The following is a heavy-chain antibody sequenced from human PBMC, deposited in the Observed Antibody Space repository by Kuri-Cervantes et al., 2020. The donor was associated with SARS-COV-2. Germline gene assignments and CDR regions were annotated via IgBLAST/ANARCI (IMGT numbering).Heavy chain of an antibody. V-gene: IGHV3-33*01. J-gene: IGHJ6*02. CDR3: ARESKYPMMYYYYGMDV. Sequence: GESLKISCAAPGFTFSSYGMHWVRQAPGKGLEWVAVIWYDGSNKYYADSVKGRFTISRDNSKNTLYLQMNSLRAEYTAVYYCARESKYPMMYYYYGMDVWGQGTTVTVSS. D-gene: IGHD3-22*01. CDR2: IWYDGSNK. CDR1: GFTFSSYG.